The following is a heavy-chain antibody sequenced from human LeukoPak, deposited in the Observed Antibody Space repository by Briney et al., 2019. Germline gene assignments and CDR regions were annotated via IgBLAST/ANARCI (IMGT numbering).Heavy chain of an antibody. CDR3: ARLARIAVAGTLIWGAFHI. CDR1: GYSFTTSW. J-gene: IGHJ3*02. CDR2: IYPGDSDT. Sequence: PGESLKISCKCSGYSFTTSWIGWVRQMPGKGLEWMGIIYPGDSDTRYSPSFQGHVTISADKSISTAYLQWSSLKASDTAMYYCARLARIAVAGTLIWGAFHIWGRGTMVTVSS. V-gene: IGHV5-51*01. D-gene: IGHD6-19*01.